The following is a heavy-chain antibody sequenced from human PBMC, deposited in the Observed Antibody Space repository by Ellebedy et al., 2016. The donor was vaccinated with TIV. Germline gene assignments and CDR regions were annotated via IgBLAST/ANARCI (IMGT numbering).Heavy chain of an antibody. CDR3: ARGRDYVDY. V-gene: IGHV3-53*01. CDR1: GFTVSSNY. Sequence: GESLKISXVASGFTVSSNYMSWVRQAPGKGLEWVSVIYSDSSTYYIDSVKGRFTISRDNSKNTLYLQMNSLRAEDTAVYYCARGRDYVDYWGQGTLVTVSS. J-gene: IGHJ4*02. CDR2: IYSDSST.